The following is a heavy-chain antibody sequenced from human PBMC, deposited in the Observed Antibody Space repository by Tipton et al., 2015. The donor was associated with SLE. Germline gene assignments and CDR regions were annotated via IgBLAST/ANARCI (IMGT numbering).Heavy chain of an antibody. J-gene: IGHJ3*02. V-gene: IGHV4-61*05. D-gene: IGHD1-7*01. Sequence: TLSLTCTISGGSISSSNYYWGWIRQPPGEGLEWIGYIYYSGNTNYNPSLKSRVTISVDTSKNQFSLKLSSVTAADTAVYYCARIPGSTRAFDIWGQGTMVTVSS. CDR3: ARIPGSTRAFDI. CDR1: GGSISSSNYY. CDR2: IYYSGNT.